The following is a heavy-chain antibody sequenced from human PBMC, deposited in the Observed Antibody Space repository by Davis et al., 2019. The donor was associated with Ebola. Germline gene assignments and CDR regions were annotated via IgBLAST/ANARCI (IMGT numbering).Heavy chain of an antibody. J-gene: IGHJ6*02. V-gene: IGHV4-59*01. CDR1: GGSISSYY. Sequence: MPSETLSLTFTVSGGSISSYYWSWIRQPPGKGLGWIGYIYYSGSTNYNPSLKSRVTISVDTSKNQFSLKLSSVTAADTAVYYCARLNCSSTSCYFGMDVWGQGTTVTVSS. CDR3: ARLNCSSTSCYFGMDV. CDR2: IYYSGST. D-gene: IGHD2-2*01.